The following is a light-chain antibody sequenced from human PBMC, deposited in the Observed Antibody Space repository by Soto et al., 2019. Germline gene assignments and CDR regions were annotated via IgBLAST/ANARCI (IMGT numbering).Light chain of an antibody. CDR3: SSYAGSKNSV. J-gene: IGLJ3*02. CDR1: SSDVGGYNY. V-gene: IGLV2-8*01. Sequence: QSVLTQPPSASGSPGQSVTISCTGTSSDVGGYNYVSWYQQHPDKAPKLMIYEVSKRPSGVPDRFSGFKSGNTASLTVSGLQAEDEADYYCSSYAGSKNSVFGGGTKLTVL. CDR2: EVS.